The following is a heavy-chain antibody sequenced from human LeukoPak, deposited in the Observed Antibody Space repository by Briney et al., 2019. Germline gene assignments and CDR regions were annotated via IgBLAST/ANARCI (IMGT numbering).Heavy chain of an antibody. CDR1: GGSISTYY. J-gene: IGHJ4*02. CDR2: IHYSGTT. V-gene: IGHV4-59*08. D-gene: IGHD5-12*01. Sequence: SETLSLTCTVSGGSISTYYWRWIRQPPGRGLEWIGYIHYSGTTNYNRPLKNRVTISLETSQNQFALNRGPVAAADPARVFWARMGGYSGYATHWGQGTLVTVS. CDR3: ARMGGYSGYATH.